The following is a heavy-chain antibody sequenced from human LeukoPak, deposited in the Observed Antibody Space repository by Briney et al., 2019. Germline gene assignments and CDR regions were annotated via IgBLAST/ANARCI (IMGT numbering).Heavy chain of an antibody. J-gene: IGHJ4*02. CDR3: ARTTGDYYDSSGYYPPHFDY. D-gene: IGHD3-22*01. CDR2: IIPIFGTA. Sequence: ASVKVSCKASGGTFSSYAISWVRQAPGQGLEWMGGIIPIFGTANYAQKFQGRVTITADESTSTAYMELSSLRSEDTAVYYCARTTGDYYDSSGYYPPHFDYWGQGTLVTVSS. V-gene: IGHV1-69*01. CDR1: GGTFSSYA.